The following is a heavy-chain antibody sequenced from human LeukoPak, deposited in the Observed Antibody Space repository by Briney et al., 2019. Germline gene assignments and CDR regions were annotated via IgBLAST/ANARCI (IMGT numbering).Heavy chain of an antibody. V-gene: IGHV4-39*01. J-gene: IGHJ4*02. CDR2: IYYSGST. Sequence: SQTLSLTCIVSSGGSISSSDSYWAWIRQPPGKRPERIGSIYYSGSTSYNPSLKSRVTISVDTSKNQFSLKLSSVTAADTAVYYCARQPGDYVDFWGQGTLVTVSS. D-gene: IGHD1-14*01. CDR1: GGSISSSDSY. CDR3: ARQPGDYVDF.